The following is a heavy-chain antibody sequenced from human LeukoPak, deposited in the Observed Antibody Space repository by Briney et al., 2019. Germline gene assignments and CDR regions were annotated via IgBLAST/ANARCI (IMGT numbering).Heavy chain of an antibody. V-gene: IGHV3-30*04. CDR3: ARGKPDY. Sequence: PGGSLRLSCAASGFTFSSYAMHWVRQAPGKGLEWVAVISYDGSNKYYADSVKGRFTISRDNSKNTLYLQMNSLRAEDTAVYYCARGKPDYWGQGTLVTVSS. CDR1: GFTFSSYA. J-gene: IGHJ4*02. CDR2: ISYDGSNK.